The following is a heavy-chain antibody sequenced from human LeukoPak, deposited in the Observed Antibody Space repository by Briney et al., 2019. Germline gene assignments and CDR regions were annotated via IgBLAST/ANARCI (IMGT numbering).Heavy chain of an antibody. CDR2: MNPNSGNT. Sequence: ASVKVSCKASGYTFTSYDINWVRQATGQGLEWMGWMNPNSGNTGYAQKFQGRVTMTRNTSISTAYMELSSLRSDDTAVYYCARERPRSKIYCSGGSCYSGRYYYMDVWGKGTTVTVSS. V-gene: IGHV1-8*01. CDR3: ARERPRSKIYCSGGSCYSGRYYYMDV. CDR1: GYTFTSYD. D-gene: IGHD2-15*01. J-gene: IGHJ6*03.